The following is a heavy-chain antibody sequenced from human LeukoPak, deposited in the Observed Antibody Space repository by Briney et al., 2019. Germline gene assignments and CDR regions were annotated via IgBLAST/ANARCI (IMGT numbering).Heavy chain of an antibody. J-gene: IGHJ4*02. Sequence: GASVKLSFKASGYIFTSYGIILVRQAPGQGLQWMGWISDHNGNTNYAQKLQGRVTMTTDTSTSTVYMELRSLRSDDAAVYYCARAQTTLLLDYWGQGTLVTVSS. V-gene: IGHV1-18*01. CDR1: GYIFTSYG. CDR2: ISDHNGNT. D-gene: IGHD4-11*01. CDR3: ARAQTTLLLDY.